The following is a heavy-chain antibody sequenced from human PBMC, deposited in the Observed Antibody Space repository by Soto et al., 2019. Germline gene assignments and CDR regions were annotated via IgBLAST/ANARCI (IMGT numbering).Heavy chain of an antibody. J-gene: IGHJ4*01. D-gene: IGHD2-21*02. Sequence: QVQLVQSGAEEKKPGASVKVSCKASGYTFTSYAMHWVRQAPGQRLEWMGWINAGNGNTKYSQKFQGRVTITRDTSASTDYRELGSLRSEDTAVYYCARSIVVVTALDYWGHGNLVPVSS. CDR2: INAGNGNT. V-gene: IGHV1-3*05. CDR1: GYTFTSYA. CDR3: ARSIVVVTALDY.